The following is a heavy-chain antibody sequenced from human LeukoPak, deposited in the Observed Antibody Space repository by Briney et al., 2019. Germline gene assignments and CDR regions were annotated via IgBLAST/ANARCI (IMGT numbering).Heavy chain of an antibody. CDR3: ARAAAGSNAFDI. V-gene: IGHV4-61*01. J-gene: IGHJ3*02. CDR1: GYSISSGYY. Sequence: RASETLSLTCTVSGYSISSGYYWGWIRQPPGKGLEWIGYIYYSGSTNYNPSLKSRVTISVDTSKNQFSLKLSSVTAADTAVYYCARAAAGSNAFDIWGQGTMVTVSS. D-gene: IGHD6-13*01. CDR2: IYYSGST.